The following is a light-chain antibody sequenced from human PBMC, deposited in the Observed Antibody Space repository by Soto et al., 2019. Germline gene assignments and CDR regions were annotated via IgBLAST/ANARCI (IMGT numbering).Light chain of an antibody. CDR2: DVS. V-gene: IGLV2-14*03. J-gene: IGLJ1*01. Sequence: SLLTQPASLSGAPGQSITISRPGNSSDVGGYNYVSWYQQHPGKVPKLMIYDVSNRPSGVSNRFSGSKSGNTASLTISGLQAEDEADYYCSSYTSSSTYVFGIGTQLTVL. CDR3: SSYTSSSTYV. CDR1: SSDVGGYNY.